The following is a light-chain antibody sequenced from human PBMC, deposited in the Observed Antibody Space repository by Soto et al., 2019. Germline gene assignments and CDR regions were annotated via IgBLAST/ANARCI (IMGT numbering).Light chain of an antibody. J-gene: IGKJ2*01. CDR1: QSLNNW. CDR3: QQYGSYPYT. CDR2: DAS. Sequence: DIQMTQSPSSLSASAGDRVTITCRASQSLNNWLAWYQQKPGKAPNLLIHDASTLESAVPSRFSCSGSGTEFALTISSLQPDDSAVYYCQQYGSYPYTFGQGTKLEIK. V-gene: IGKV1-5*01.